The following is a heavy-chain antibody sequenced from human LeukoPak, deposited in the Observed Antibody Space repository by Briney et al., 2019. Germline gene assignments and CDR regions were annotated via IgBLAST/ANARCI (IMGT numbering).Heavy chain of an antibody. Sequence: PGGSLRLSCVGSGFTFRSHAMSWVRQAPEKGLEFVSGIYENGGTTYYADSVKGRFSISRDNSKNTLYLQMDSLRGEDTAVYYWAKNFRIGYSAHFDYGGQGALVTVSS. CDR2: IYENGGTT. J-gene: IGHJ4*02. D-gene: IGHD2-2*03. CDR1: GFTFRSHA. CDR3: AKNFRIGYSAHFDY. V-gene: IGHV3-23*01.